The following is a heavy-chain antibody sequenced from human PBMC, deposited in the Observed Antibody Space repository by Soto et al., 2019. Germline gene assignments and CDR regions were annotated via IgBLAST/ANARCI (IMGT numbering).Heavy chain of an antibody. CDR1: GFTFSSYA. V-gene: IGHV3-23*01. J-gene: IGHJ6*02. D-gene: IGHD6-13*01. CDR2: ISCSGGST. CDR3: VQIAAAENYYYYGMDX. Sequence: GGSLRLSFAASGFTFSSYAMSWVRQAPGKGLEWVSAISCSGGSTYYADSVKGRFTISRDNSNNTLYLQMNSLRAEDTAVYYCVQIAAAENYYYYGMDXSGQGTFVTVS.